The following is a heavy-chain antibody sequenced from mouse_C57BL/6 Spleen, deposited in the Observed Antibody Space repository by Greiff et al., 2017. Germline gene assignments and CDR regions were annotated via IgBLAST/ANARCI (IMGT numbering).Heavy chain of an antibody. CDR2: ISYDGSN. CDR1: GYSITSGYY. J-gene: IGHJ1*03. V-gene: IGHV3-6*01. D-gene: IGHD2-5*01. CDR3: ARKHYSKDWYFDV. Sequence: EVKLQESGPGLVKPSQSLSLTCSVTGYSITSGYYWNWIRQFPGNKLEWMGYISYDGSNNYNPSLKNRISITRDTSKNQFFLKLNSVTTEDTATYYCARKHYSKDWYFDVWGTGTTVTVSS.